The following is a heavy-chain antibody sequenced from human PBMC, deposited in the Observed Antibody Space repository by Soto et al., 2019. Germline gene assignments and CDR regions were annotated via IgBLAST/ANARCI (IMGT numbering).Heavy chain of an antibody. D-gene: IGHD3-10*01. J-gene: IGHJ5*02. V-gene: IGHV4-34*01. CDR3: ARDSALRYDGSGSYHNLFDP. CDR1: SGSFSGYY. CDR2: INHSGST. Sequence: PSETLSLTCAVYSGSFSGYYWSWIRQPPGKGLEWIGEINHSGSTNYNPSLKSRGTISVDTSKNQFSLKLSSVTAADTAGYYCARDSALRYDGSGSYHNLFDPWGQGTPVTVDS.